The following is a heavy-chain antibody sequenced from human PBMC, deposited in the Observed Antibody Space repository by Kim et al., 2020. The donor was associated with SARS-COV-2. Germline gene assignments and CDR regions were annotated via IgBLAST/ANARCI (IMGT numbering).Heavy chain of an antibody. J-gene: IGHJ5*02. Sequence: GRSLRLSCAASGFIFSNYGMHWVRQAPGKGLEWVAVISSDGTKKYYADSVKGRFTISRDNSKNTVYLQMNSLRAEETAVFYCGKDVTFSSGWYLGSWGLGTLVTVSS. V-gene: IGHV3-30*18. CDR1: GFIFSNYG. CDR3: GKDVTFSSGWYLGS. D-gene: IGHD6-19*01. CDR2: ISSDGTKK.